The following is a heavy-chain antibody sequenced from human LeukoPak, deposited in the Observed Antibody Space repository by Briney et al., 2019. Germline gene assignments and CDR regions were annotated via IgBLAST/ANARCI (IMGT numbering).Heavy chain of an antibody. D-gene: IGHD5-18*01. V-gene: IGHV4-30-4*01. CDR2: IYCSGST. CDR3: ARGGGYSYGTFDY. CDR1: GGSISSGDYY. J-gene: IGHJ4*02. Sequence: PSQTLSLTCTVSGGSISSGDYYWSWIRQPPGKGLEWIGYIYCSGSTYYNPSLKSRVTISVDTSKNQFSLKLSSVTAADTAVYYCARGGGYSYGTFDYWGQGTLVTVSS.